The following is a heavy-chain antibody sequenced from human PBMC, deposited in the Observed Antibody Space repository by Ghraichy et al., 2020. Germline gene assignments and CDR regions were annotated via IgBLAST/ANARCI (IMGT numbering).Heavy chain of an antibody. D-gene: IGHD3-22*01. CDR1: GFSVSVNY. V-gene: IGHV3-53*01. CDR2: IYSGGSR. CDR3: ARENYYDRSGYGPIDY. Sequence: GGSLRLSCAASGFSVSVNYMSWVRQAPGKGLEWVSVIYSGGSRYYADSVKGRFTISRDNSKNTLYLQMNSLRAEDTAVYYCARENYYDRSGYGPIDYWGQGTLVTVSS. J-gene: IGHJ4*02.